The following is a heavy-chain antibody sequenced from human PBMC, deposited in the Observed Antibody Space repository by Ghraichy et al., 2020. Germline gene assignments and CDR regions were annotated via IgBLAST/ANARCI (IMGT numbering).Heavy chain of an antibody. Sequence: GESLNISCSASGFISSTFGMHWVRQAPGKGLEWVAFTWFDGSDKYYADSVKGRLTISRDNSKNTLYLQMNSLRADDTAVYFCGRAGYGRGNGVWYGVDVWGQGTTVTVSS. CDR1: GFISSTFG. CDR2: TWFDGSDK. CDR3: GRAGYGRGNGVWYGVDV. D-gene: IGHD2-8*01. J-gene: IGHJ6*02. V-gene: IGHV3-33*01.